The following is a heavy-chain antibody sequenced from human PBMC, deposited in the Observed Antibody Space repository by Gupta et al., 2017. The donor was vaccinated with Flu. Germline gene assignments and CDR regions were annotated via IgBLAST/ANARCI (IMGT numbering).Heavy chain of an antibody. CDR2: LSWNNGTV. CDR3: AKDRGLSIAARPENAFDL. CDR1: GFTFDGSA. V-gene: IGHV3-9*01. Sequence: EMQLLDTVGYFAQPGCSLRLSCVPPGFTFDGSALHCVRQLPDKSLEWVSGLSWNNGTVDDGDSVKGRFTISRDNAKNTPYLQMNSLRADDTDLYYCAKDRGLSIAARPENAFDLWGQGTMVTVSS. J-gene: IGHJ3*01. D-gene: IGHD6-6*01.